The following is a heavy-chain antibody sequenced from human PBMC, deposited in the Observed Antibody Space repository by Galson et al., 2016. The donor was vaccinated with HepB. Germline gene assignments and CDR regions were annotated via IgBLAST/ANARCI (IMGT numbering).Heavy chain of an antibody. CDR3: AREGGGYTSFWPEYYYGMDV. Sequence: SLRLSCAASGFTFSTYRMNWVRQAPGKGLEWVSSISSSSAYIYYAESGKGRFTISRDNAKNSLYLQMTRLGPEDTAVYSCAREGGGYTSFWPEYYYGMDVWGQGTPVTVSS. J-gene: IGHJ6*02. D-gene: IGHD6-13*01. CDR2: ISSSSAYI. CDR1: GFTFSTYR. V-gene: IGHV3-21*01.